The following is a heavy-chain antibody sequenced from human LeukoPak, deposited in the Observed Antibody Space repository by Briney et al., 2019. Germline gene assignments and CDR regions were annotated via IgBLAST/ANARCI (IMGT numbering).Heavy chain of an antibody. CDR1: GGSFSGYH. J-gene: IGHJ4*02. CDR2: IDHSGSA. CDR3: AANPSGHY. D-gene: IGHD3-10*01. V-gene: IGHV4-34*01. Sequence: SETLSLTCAVYGGSFSGYHWSWIRQPPGKGLEWIGEIDHSGSANYNPSLKSRVTISIDTSKNWFSLRLTSVTAADTAVYYCAANPSGHYWGQGTLVTVSS.